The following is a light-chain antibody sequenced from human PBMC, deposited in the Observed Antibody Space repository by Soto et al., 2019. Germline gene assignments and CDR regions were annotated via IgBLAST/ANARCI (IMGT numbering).Light chain of an antibody. CDR3: QHRMNWPLT. V-gene: IGKV3-11*01. CDR2: DAS. J-gene: IGKJ5*01. Sequence: EIVLTQSPGTLSLSPGERVTLSCRASQSVTTRLAWYQHKPGQAPRLLIYDASNRATGIPARFSGSGSETDFTLTISSLEPEDFAVYYCQHRMNWPLTFGQGTRLAIK. CDR1: QSVTTR.